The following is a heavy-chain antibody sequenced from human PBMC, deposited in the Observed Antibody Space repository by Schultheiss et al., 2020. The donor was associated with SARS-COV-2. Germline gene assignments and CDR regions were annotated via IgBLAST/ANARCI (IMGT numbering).Heavy chain of an antibody. Sequence: GGSLRLSCAASGFTFSSYAMSWVRQAPGKGLEWVSAISGSGGSTYYADSVKGRFTISRDNSKNTLYLQMNSLRAEDTAVYYCARDFIGGGDSETKDYYMDVWGKGTTVTVSS. V-gene: IGHV3-23*01. J-gene: IGHJ6*03. CDR1: GFTFSSYA. CDR3: ARDFIGGGDSETKDYYMDV. D-gene: IGHD2-21*01. CDR2: ISGSGGST.